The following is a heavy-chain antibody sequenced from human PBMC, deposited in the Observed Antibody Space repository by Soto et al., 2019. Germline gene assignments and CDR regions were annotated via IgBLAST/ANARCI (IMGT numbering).Heavy chain of an antibody. V-gene: IGHV3-23*02. J-gene: IGHJ4*02. CDR1: GFTFSSYG. CDR3: EKAVAGRF. CDR2: ISGSGGRT. Sequence: GGSLRLSCAASGFTFSSYGMNWVRQAQGKGLEWVSGISGSGGRTYYEESVKGRFNISTDNSKKKLYMQMKSMRAEDTAVYYCEKAVAGRFRGQGTLVTVSS. D-gene: IGHD6-19*01.